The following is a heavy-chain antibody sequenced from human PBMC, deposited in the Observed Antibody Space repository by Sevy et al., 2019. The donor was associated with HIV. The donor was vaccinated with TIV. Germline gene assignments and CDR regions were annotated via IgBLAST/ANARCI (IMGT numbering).Heavy chain of an antibody. V-gene: IGHV1-69*01. Sequence: KISCKASGGTFSSYGISWVRQAPAQGLEWMGGIIPIHGTVNYAQKFQGRVTITADESTKTAYMELSSLRSEDTAVYYCARGGGNGWYYFDYWGQETLVTVSS. D-gene: IGHD6-19*01. CDR2: IIPIHGTV. CDR3: ARGGGNGWYYFDY. CDR1: GGTFSSYG. J-gene: IGHJ4*02.